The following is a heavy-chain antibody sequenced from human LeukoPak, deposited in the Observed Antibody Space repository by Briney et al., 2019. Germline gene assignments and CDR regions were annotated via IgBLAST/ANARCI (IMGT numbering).Heavy chain of an antibody. CDR3: ARERGGYCSSTSCPRYYGMDV. Sequence: ASVKVSCKASGYTFTGYYMHWVRQAPGQGLEWMGWINPNSGGTNHAQKFQGRVTMTRDTSISTAYMELSRLRSDDTAVYYCARERGGYCSSTSCPRYYGMDVWGQGTTVTVSS. D-gene: IGHD2-2*01. CDR2: INPNSGGT. J-gene: IGHJ6*02. CDR1: GYTFTGYY. V-gene: IGHV1-2*02.